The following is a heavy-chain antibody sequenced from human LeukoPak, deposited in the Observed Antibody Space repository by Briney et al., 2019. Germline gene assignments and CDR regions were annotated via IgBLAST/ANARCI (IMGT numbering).Heavy chain of an antibody. CDR2: MNPQSGNT. J-gene: IGHJ6*03. V-gene: IGHV1-8*03. Sequence: ASVKVSCKASGYMFTNYDINGVRQATGQGLEWMGWMNPQSGNTGYAQKFRGRVTITSDTSIPTAYIELSSLRSEDTAVYYCARGPNYSNFGSAYYYYMDVWGKGTTVTVSS. D-gene: IGHD4-11*01. CDR3: ARGPNYSNFGSAYYYYMDV. CDR1: GYMFTNYD.